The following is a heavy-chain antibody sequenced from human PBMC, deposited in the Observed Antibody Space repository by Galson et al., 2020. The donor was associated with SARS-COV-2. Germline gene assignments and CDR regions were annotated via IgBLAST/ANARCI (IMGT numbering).Heavy chain of an antibody. CDR3: VREIMGDY. V-gene: IGHV4-39*07. CDR2: IFYTGGT. J-gene: IGHJ4*02. D-gene: IGHD3-16*01. CDR1: GGSMGSTIDY. Sequence: SETLSLTCTVSGGSMGSTIDYWGWIRQPPGKGLEWIGSIFYTGGTYYKPSLKSRVTMSIDTSRNQFYLQLRSVTAADTAVYYCVREIMGDYWGQGILITVSS.